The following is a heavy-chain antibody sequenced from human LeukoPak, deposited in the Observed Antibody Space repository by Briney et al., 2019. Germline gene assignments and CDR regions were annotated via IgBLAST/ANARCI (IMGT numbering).Heavy chain of an antibody. CDR2: IYYSGST. CDR1: GGSISSGGYY. D-gene: IGHD2-2*01. V-gene: IGHV4-31*03. J-gene: IGHJ4*02. Sequence: SETLSLTCTVSGGSISSGGYYWSWIRQHPGKGLEWLGYIYYSGSTYYNPSLKSRVTISVDTPKNQFSLKLSSVTAADTAVYYCAGALVPAAIFYWGQGTLVTVSS. CDR3: AGALVPAAIFY.